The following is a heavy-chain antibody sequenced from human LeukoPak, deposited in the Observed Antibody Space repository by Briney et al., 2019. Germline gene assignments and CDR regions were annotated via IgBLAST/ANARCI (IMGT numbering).Heavy chain of an antibody. CDR3: ARGWEDGGYDIFDY. D-gene: IGHD3-9*01. CDR1: GYTFTSYD. V-gene: IGHV1-8*01. J-gene: IGHJ4*02. CDR2: MNPNSGNT. Sequence: ASVKVSCKASGYTFTSYDINWVRQATGQGLEWMGWMNPNSGNTGYAQKFQGRVTMTRNTSISTAYMELSSLRSEDTAVYYCARGWEDGGYDIFDYWGQGTLVTVSS.